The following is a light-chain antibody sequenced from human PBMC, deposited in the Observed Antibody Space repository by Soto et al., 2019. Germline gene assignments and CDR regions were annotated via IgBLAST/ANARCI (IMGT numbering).Light chain of an antibody. CDR3: AAWDESLSGQG. J-gene: IGLJ1*01. CDR1: SSNIGSNY. V-gene: IGLV1-47*01. Sequence: QSVLTQQPSASGTPGQRVTISCSGSSSNIGSNYVYWYQQLPGTAPKLLIYRNNQRPSGVPDRFSGSKSGTSASLAISGLRSEDEADYYCAAWDESLSGQGFGTG. CDR2: RNN.